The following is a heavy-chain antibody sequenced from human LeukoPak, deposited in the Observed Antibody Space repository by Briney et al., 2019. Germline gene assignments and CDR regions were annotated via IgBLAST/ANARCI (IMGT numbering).Heavy chain of an antibody. CDR3: AKGRPYDYVWGTYRTGFDY. CDR2: ISPSGGST. J-gene: IGHJ4*02. D-gene: IGHD3-16*02. Sequence: GGSLRLSCAASGFTFSSYAMSWVRQAPGERLEWVSAISPSGGSTYYADSVKGRFTISRDNSKNTLYLQMNSLRAEDTAVYYCAKGRPYDYVWGTYRTGFDYWGQGTLVTVSP. CDR1: GFTFSSYA. V-gene: IGHV3-23*01.